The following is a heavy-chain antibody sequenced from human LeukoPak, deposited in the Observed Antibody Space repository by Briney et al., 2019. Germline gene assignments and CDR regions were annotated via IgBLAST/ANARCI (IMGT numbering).Heavy chain of an antibody. CDR2: IRYDGSNK. CDR3: AKASGSYWDGFGIHWFDP. V-gene: IGHV3-30*02. Sequence: PGGSLRLSCAASRFTFSSYGMHWVRQAPGKGLEWVAFIRYDGSNKYYADSVKGRFTISRDNSKNTLYLQMNSLRAEDTAVYYCAKASGSYWDGFGIHWFDPWGQGTLVTVSS. D-gene: IGHD1-26*01. CDR1: RFTFSSYG. J-gene: IGHJ5*02.